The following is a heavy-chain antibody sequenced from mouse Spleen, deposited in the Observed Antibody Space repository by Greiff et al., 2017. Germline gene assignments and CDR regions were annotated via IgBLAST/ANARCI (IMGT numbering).Heavy chain of an antibody. CDR3: ARTNWVYWYFDV. CDR2: INPNNGGT. CDR1: GYTFTDYN. J-gene: IGHJ1*01. Sequence: VQLKESGPELVKPGASVKIPCKASGYTFTDYNMDWVKQSHGKSLEWIGDINPNNGGTIYNQKFKGKATLTVDKSSSTAYMELRSLTSEDTAVYYCARTNWVYWYFDVWGAGTTVTVSS. V-gene: IGHV1-18*01. D-gene: IGHD4-1*01.